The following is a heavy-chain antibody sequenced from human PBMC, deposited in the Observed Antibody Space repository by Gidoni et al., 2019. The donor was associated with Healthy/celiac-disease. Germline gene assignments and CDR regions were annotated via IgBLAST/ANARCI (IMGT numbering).Heavy chain of an antibody. CDR2: IYTSGST. CDR3: AQGDWYFDL. CDR1: GGSISSGSYY. Sequence: QVQLQESGPGLVKPSQTLSLTCTVSGGSISSGSYYWSWIRQPAGKGLEWIGRIYTSGSTNYNPSLKSRVTISVDTSKNQFSLKLSSVTAADTAVYYCAQGDWYFDLWGRGTLVTVSS. V-gene: IGHV4-61*02. J-gene: IGHJ2*01. D-gene: IGHD3-16*01.